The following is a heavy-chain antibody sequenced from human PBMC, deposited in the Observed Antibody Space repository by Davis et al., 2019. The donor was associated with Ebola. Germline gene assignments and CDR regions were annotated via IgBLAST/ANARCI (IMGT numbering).Heavy chain of an antibody. J-gene: IGHJ4*02. Sequence: PGGSLRLSCAVYGGSFSGHYWSWIRQPPGKGLEWIGEINHGGSTKYNPSLKSRVTISVDTSKKQFSLRLSSMTAADTAVYYCARGGNIEPIDYWGQGTLVTVSS. CDR2: INHGGST. CDR1: GGSFSGHY. V-gene: IGHV4-34*01. D-gene: IGHD2/OR15-2a*01. CDR3: ARGGNIEPIDY.